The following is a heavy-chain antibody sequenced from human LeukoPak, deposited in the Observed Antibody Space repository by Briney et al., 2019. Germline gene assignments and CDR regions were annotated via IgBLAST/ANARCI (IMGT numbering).Heavy chain of an antibody. D-gene: IGHD1-26*01. CDR1: GYTFTSYD. CDR2: MNPNSGNT. J-gene: IGHJ6*03. V-gene: IGHV1-8*01. Sequence: ASVKVSCKASGYTFTSYDINWVRQATGQGLEWMGWMNPNSGNTGYAQKFQGRVTITADESTSTAYMELSSLRSEDTAVYYCAREAPHYHYMDVWGKGTTVTISS. CDR3: AREAPHYHYMDV.